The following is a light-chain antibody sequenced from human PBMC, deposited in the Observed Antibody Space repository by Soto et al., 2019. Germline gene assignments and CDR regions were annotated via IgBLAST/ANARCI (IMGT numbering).Light chain of an antibody. Sequence: DSQMTQSPSTLSGSVGDRVTITCRPSQTISSWLAWYQQKPGKAPKLLIYKASTLKSGVPSRFSGSGSGTEFSLTISSLQPDDFATYYCQHYNSYSEAFGQGTKGDI. CDR3: QHYNSYSEA. J-gene: IGKJ1*01. CDR1: QTISSW. V-gene: IGKV1-5*03. CDR2: KAS.